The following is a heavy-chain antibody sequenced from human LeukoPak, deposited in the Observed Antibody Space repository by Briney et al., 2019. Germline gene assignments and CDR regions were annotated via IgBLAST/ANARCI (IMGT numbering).Heavy chain of an antibody. D-gene: IGHD6-19*01. CDR1: GGTFSSYA. CDR3: ARDRLRGGWYDY. J-gene: IGHJ4*02. Sequence: GSSVKVSCKASGGTFSSYAISWVRQAPGQGLEWMGGIISIFGTANYAQKFQGRVTITADESTSTAYMELSSLRSEDTAVYYCARDRLRGGWYDYWGQGTLVTVSS. V-gene: IGHV1-69*01. CDR2: IISIFGTA.